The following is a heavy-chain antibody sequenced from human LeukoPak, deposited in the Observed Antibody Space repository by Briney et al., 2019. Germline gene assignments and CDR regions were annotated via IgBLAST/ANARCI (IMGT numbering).Heavy chain of an antibody. CDR2: VYGDGSK. Sequence: GGSMRLSCAASGFTVNNDYMGWVRPAPGEGLGWVSLVYGDGSKYYADSVRGGFTTSRDNSKNTLFLQMNRLRVADTAVYYCTRGSSAYFYGPNDYWGQGTLVTVSS. D-gene: IGHD3-3*01. J-gene: IGHJ4*02. V-gene: IGHV3-53*01. CDR1: GFTVNNDY. CDR3: TRGSSAYFYGPNDY.